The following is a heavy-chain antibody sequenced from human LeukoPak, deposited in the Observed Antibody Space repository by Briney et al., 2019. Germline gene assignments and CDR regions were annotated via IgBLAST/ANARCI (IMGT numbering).Heavy chain of an antibody. CDR2: ISGSGGST. Sequence: GGSLRLSCAAFGFTFSSYAMSWVRQAPGKGLEWVSAISGSGGSTYYADSVKGRFTISRDNSKNTLYLQMNSLRAEDTAVYYCAKVGYSYGLERYYFDHWGQGTLVTVSS. D-gene: IGHD5-18*01. CDR1: GFTFSSYA. V-gene: IGHV3-23*01. CDR3: AKVGYSYGLERYYFDH. J-gene: IGHJ4*02.